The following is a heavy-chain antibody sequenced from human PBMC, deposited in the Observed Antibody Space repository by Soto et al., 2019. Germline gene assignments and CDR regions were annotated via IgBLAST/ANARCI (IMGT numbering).Heavy chain of an antibody. CDR1: GGTFSSYA. CDR3: ARAGCISTSCTNYYYGMDV. J-gene: IGHJ6*02. D-gene: IGHD2-2*01. Sequence: SVKVSCKASGGTFSSYAISWVRQAPGQGLEWMGGIIPIFGTANYAQKFQGRVTITADESTSTAYMELSSLRSEDTAVYYCARAGCISTSCTNYYYGMDVWGQGTTVTVSS. CDR2: IIPIFGTA. V-gene: IGHV1-69*13.